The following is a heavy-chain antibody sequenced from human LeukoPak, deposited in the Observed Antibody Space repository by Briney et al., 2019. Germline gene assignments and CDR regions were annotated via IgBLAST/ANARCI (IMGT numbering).Heavy chain of an antibody. CDR1: GYSMSSGYY. D-gene: IGHD3-10*01. CDR3: ARDGITMVRGALDY. Sequence: SEPLSLTRTVSGYSMSSGYYWGWIGQPPGKGLEWIGSIYHSGSTYYNPSLKSRVTISVDTSKNQFSLKLSSVTAADTAVYYCARDGITMVRGALDYWGQATLVTVSS. V-gene: IGHV4-38-2*02. J-gene: IGHJ4*02. CDR2: IYHSGST.